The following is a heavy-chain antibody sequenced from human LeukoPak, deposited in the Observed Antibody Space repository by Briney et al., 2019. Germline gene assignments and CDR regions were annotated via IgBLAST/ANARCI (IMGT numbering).Heavy chain of an antibody. V-gene: IGHV1-69*06. J-gene: IGHJ4*02. Sequence: GASVKVSCKASGGTISSHAINWVRQAPGQGLEWMGGIIPIFGTANYAQKFQGRVTITADKSTSTAYMELSSLRSEDTAVYYCARDRGGYSYGRAIRVYYFDYWGQGTLVTVSS. CDR3: ARDRGGYSYGRAIRVYYFDY. CDR1: GGTISSHA. CDR2: IIPIFGTA. D-gene: IGHD5-18*01.